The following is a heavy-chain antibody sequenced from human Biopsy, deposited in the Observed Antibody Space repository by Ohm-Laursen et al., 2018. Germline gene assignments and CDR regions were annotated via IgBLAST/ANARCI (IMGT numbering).Heavy chain of an antibody. V-gene: IGHV4-59*01. D-gene: IGHD3-22*01. CDR1: GDSISSYY. CDR3: ARDRGYYSDRTVPGYFDL. J-gene: IGHJ2*01. CDR2: VYYTGST. Sequence: DTLSPTCTVSGDSISSYYWSWIRQPPGKGLQWIGYVYYTGSTDYNPSLQSRVTISVDTSKNHFSLRLRSVTPADTAIYYCARDRGYYSDRTVPGYFDLWGRGTLVTVSS.